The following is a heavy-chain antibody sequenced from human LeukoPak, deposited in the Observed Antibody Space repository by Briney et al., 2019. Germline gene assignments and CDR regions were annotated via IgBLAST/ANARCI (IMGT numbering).Heavy chain of an antibody. CDR1: GFTFSSYG. D-gene: IGHD3-22*01. J-gene: IGHJ4*02. V-gene: IGHV3-30*02. CDR3: AKTYYYDSSGYYYMGIDY. Sequence: GGSLRLSCAASGFTFSSYGMHWVRQAPGKGLEWVAFIRYDGSNKYYADSVKGRFTISRDNSKNPLYLQMNSLRAEDTAVYYCAKTYYYDSSGYYYMGIDYWGQGTLVTVSS. CDR2: IRYDGSNK.